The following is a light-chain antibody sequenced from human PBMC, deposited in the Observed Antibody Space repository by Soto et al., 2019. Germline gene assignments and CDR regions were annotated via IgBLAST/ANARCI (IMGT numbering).Light chain of an antibody. V-gene: IGKV1-5*01. Sequence: DLQMTQSPSTLSASVGDRVTITCRASQSISSWLAWYQQKPGKAPKLLIYDASSLESGVPSRFSGSGSGTDFTLTISSLQPDDFATYYCQQYNSYPWTFGLWTKVEIK. J-gene: IGKJ1*01. CDR3: QQYNSYPWT. CDR1: QSISSW. CDR2: DAS.